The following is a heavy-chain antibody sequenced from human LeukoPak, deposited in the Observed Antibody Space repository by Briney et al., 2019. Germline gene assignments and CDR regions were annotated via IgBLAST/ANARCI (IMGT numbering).Heavy chain of an antibody. V-gene: IGHV3-13*05. CDR1: GFGFSNYD. CDR3: IRDRLGERTFEI. D-gene: IGHD3-10*01. CDR2: IFVAGDP. J-gene: IGHJ3*02. Sequence: GGSLRLSCAASGFGFSNYDMPWGRQSTRKSPEWVANIFVAGDPKDADSVKGRFTIARDNAKRSVFLQMNNLRDGDTAVYNCIRDRLGERTFEIWGQGTMVSVSS.